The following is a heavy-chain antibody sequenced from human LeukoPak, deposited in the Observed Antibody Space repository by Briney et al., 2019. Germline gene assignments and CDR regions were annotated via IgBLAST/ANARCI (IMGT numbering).Heavy chain of an antibody. D-gene: IGHD3-10*01. Sequence: ASVKVSCKASGYTFTVYYMHWVRQAPGQGLEWMGWINPNSGGTNYAQKFQGRVTMTRDTSISTAYMELSRLRSDDTAVYYCARVYYYGSGSYQPFDYWGQGTLVTVSS. J-gene: IGHJ4*02. V-gene: IGHV1-2*02. CDR1: GYTFTVYY. CDR2: INPNSGGT. CDR3: ARVYYYGSGSYQPFDY.